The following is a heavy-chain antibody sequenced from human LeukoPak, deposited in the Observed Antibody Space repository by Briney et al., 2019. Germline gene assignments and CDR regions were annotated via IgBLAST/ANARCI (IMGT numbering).Heavy chain of an antibody. CDR2: ITYDGRT. D-gene: IGHD3-10*01. CDR3: ARSDGSGSSGGVWLDY. CDR1: GGSFDGYY. J-gene: IGHJ4*02. V-gene: IGHV4-34*01. Sequence: SETLSLTCAVFGGSFDGYYWSWIRQSPGKGLEWIGEITYDGRTKYNPSLRSRVSISVDTSKIQFSLNLTSVTATDTAIYYCARSDGSGSSGGVWLDYWGQGTLVTVSS.